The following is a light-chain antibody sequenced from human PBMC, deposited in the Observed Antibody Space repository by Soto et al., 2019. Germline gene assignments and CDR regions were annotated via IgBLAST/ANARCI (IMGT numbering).Light chain of an antibody. CDR3: QQYADSPIT. J-gene: IGKJ5*01. V-gene: IGKV3-20*01. CDR2: GVS. CDR1: QRLASSY. Sequence: EIVMTQSPATLSVSPGERATLSCRASQRLASSYLAWYQQKPGQAPRLLLYGVSSRATGIPDRFSGSGSGTDFNLAISRVEPEDFAVYFCQQYADSPITFGQGTRLEIK.